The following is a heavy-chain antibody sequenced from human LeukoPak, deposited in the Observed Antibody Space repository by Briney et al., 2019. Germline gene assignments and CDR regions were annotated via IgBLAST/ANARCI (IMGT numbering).Heavy chain of an antibody. J-gene: IGHJ4*02. CDR2: ISWNSGSI. CDR3: AREQQLGLYYFDY. CDR1: GFTFDDYA. Sequence: GGSLRLSCAASGFTFDDYAMHWVRQAPGKGLEWVSGISWNSGSIGYADSVKGRFTISRDNAKNSLYLQMNSLRAEDTALYYCAREQQLGLYYFDYWGQGTLVTVSS. D-gene: IGHD6-13*01. V-gene: IGHV3-9*01.